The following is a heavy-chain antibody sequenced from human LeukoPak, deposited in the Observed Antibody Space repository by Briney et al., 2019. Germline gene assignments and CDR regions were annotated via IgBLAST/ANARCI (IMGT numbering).Heavy chain of an antibody. CDR3: ARHHGSYHDY. J-gene: IGHJ4*02. D-gene: IGHD1-26*01. CDR2: IYYSGST. V-gene: IGHV4-39*01. Sequence: PSETLTLTCTVSGGSISSSSYYWGWIRQPPGKGLEWIGSIYYSGSTYYNPSPKSRVTISVDTSKNQFSLKLSSVTAADTAVYYCARHHGSYHDYWGQGTLVTVSS. CDR1: GGSISSSSYY.